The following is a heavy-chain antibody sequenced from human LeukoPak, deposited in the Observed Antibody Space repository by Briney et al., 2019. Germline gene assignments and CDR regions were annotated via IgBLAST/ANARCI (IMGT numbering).Heavy chain of an antibody. V-gene: IGHV4-30-2*01. CDR1: GSXXXXGYS. J-gene: IGHJ4*02. D-gene: IGHD1-26*01. CDR2: IYHSGST. Sequence: GSXXXXGYSWSXVRQPPGKGLEWIVYIYHSGSTYYNPSLKSRVTISVDRSKNQFSLKLSSVTAADTAVYYCARVGAIPLWGQGTLVTVSS. CDR3: ARVGAIPL.